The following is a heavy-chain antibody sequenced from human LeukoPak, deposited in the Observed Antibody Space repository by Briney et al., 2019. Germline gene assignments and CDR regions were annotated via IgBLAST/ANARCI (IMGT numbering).Heavy chain of an antibody. CDR3: AKVYGDYVEWGNGYYFDY. D-gene: IGHD4-17*01. Sequence: PGGSLRLSCAASGFTFSSYGMHWVRQAPGKGLEWVAVISYDGSNKYYADSVKGRFTISRDNSKNTLYLQMNSLRAEDTAVYYCAKVYGDYVEWGNGYYFDYWGQGTLVTVSS. CDR2: ISYDGSNK. J-gene: IGHJ4*02. CDR1: GFTFSSYG. V-gene: IGHV3-30*18.